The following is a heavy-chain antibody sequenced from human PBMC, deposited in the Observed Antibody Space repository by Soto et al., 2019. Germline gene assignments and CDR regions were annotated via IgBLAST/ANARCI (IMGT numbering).Heavy chain of an antibody. V-gene: IGHV4-34*01. Sequence: QVQLQQWGAGLLKPSETLSLTCAVYGGSFSGYYWSWIRQPPGKGLEWIGEINHSGSTNYNPSLKSRVTISVDTSKNQFSLKLSSVTAADTAVYYCARVLNRGGFDYWGQGTLVTVSS. CDR1: GGSFSGYY. J-gene: IGHJ4*02. CDR3: ARVLNRGGFDY. D-gene: IGHD3-10*01. CDR2: INHSGST.